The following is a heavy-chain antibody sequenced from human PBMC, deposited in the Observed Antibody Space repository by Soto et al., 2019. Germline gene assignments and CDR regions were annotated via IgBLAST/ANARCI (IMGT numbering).Heavy chain of an antibody. Sequence: ASVKVSCKASGYTFTSYAMHWVRQAPGQRLEWMGWINAGNGNTKYSQKFQGRVTITRDTSASTAYMELSSLRSEDTAVYYCARDRSSSTDYYYYYGMDVWGQGTRVTVSS. J-gene: IGHJ6*02. CDR3: ARDRSSSTDYYYYYGMDV. D-gene: IGHD2-2*01. CDR1: GYTFTSYA. V-gene: IGHV1-3*01. CDR2: INAGNGNT.